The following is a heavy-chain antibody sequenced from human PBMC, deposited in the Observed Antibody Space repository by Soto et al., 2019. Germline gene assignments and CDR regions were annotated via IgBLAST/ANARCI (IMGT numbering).Heavy chain of an antibody. D-gene: IGHD5-12*01. CDR2: IYYSGST. J-gene: IGHJ4*02. V-gene: IGHV4-31*03. Sequence: SETLSLTCTVSGGSISSGGYYWSWIRQHPGKGLEWIGYIYYSGSTYYNPSLKSRVTISVDTSKNQFSLKLSSVTAADTAVYYCARDAIVASTSYYFDYWGQGTLVTVPS. CDR3: ARDAIVASTSYYFDY. CDR1: GGSISSGGYY.